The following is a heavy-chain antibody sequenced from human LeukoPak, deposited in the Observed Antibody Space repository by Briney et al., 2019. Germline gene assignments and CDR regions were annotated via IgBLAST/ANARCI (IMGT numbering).Heavy chain of an antibody. CDR2: ISYDGSNK. CDR3: ARDWDDVSSSWSYFDF. CDR1: GFTFSSYA. D-gene: IGHD6-13*01. J-gene: IGHJ4*02. V-gene: IGHV3-30*04. Sequence: GRSLRLSCAASGFTFSSYAMHWVRQAPGKGLEWVAVISYDGSNKYYAESVKGRFTISRDNSKNTLYLQMNSLRAEDTAVYYCARDWDDVSSSWSYFDFWGQGTLVTVSS.